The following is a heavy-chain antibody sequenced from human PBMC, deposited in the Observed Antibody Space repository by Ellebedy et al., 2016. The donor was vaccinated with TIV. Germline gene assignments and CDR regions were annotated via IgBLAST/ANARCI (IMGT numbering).Heavy chain of an antibody. V-gene: IGHV4-59*10. D-gene: IGHD1-26*01. CDR2: IYTSGST. CDR1: GGSFSGYY. CDR3: ARIEAGGATGVYFDY. Sequence: SETLSLXCAVYGGSFSGYYWSWIRQPAGKGLEWIGRIYTSGSTNYNPSLKSRVTMSVDTSKNQFSLKLSSVTAADTAVYYCARIEAGGATGVYFDYWGQGALVTVSS. J-gene: IGHJ4*02.